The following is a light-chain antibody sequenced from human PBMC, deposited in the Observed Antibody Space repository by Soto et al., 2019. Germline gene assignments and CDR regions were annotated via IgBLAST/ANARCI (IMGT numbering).Light chain of an antibody. Sequence: DIQLTQIPSTLSASLGDRVTITCRASQSLSGWLAWYQQTPGKAPKLLISDAFRLESGVPSRFRGSGSGTEFSLTISSLQPGDSATFYCQQYASYPWTFGRGTKVDI. CDR1: QSLSGW. J-gene: IGKJ1*01. V-gene: IGKV1-5*01. CDR3: QQYASYPWT. CDR2: DAF.